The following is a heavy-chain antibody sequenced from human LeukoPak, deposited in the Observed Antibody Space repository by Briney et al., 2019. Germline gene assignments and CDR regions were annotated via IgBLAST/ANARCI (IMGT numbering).Heavy chain of an antibody. CDR3: ARLRPDSGSGWPGDY. V-gene: IGHV4-39*01. J-gene: IGHJ4*02. CDR2: IYYSGST. Sequence: SETLSPTCTVSGGSISRSSHYWGWIRQPPGKGLEWIGSIYYSGSTYYNPSLKSRVTISVDTSKNQFSLKLSSVTAADTAVYYCARLRPDSGSGWPGDYWGQGTLVTVSS. D-gene: IGHD6-19*01. CDR1: GGSISRSSHY.